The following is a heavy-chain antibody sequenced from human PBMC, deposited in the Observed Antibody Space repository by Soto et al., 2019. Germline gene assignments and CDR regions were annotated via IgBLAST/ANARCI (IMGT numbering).Heavy chain of an antibody. D-gene: IGHD3-16*02. CDR2: ISSSSSYI. V-gene: IGHV3-21*01. CDR3: ARVPHRYYGMDV. J-gene: IGHJ6*02. Sequence: EVQLVESGGGLVKPGGSLRLSCAASGFTFSSYSMNWVRQAPGKGLEWVSSISSSSSYIYYADSVKGRFTISRDNAKNSLYLQMNSLRAEDTAVYSCARVPHRYYGMDVWGQGTMVTVSS. CDR1: GFTFSSYS.